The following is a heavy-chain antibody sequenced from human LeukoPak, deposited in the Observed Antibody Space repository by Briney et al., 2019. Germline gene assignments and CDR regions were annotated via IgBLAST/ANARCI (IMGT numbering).Heavy chain of an antibody. Sequence: PGGSLRLSCAASGFTFSSYSMNWVRQAPGKGLEWVSYISSSSSTIYYADSVKGRFTISRDNAKNSLYLQMNSLRAEDTAVYYCARDLPLEPGATYYFDYWGQGTLVTVSS. D-gene: IGHD1-26*01. V-gene: IGHV3-48*01. CDR2: ISSSSSTI. J-gene: IGHJ4*02. CDR1: GFTFSSYS. CDR3: ARDLPLEPGATYYFDY.